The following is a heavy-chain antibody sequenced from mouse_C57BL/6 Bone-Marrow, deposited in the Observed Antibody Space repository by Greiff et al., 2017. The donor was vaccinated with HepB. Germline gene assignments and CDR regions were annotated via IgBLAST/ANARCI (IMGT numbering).Heavy chain of an antibody. D-gene: IGHD2-4*01. CDR2: INYDGSST. CDR3: AREDYDGRGYFDY. Sequence: EVKVEESEGGLVQPGSSMKLSCTASGFTFSDYYMAWVRQVPEKGLEWVANINYDGSSTYYLDSLKSRFIISRDNAKNILYLQMSSLKSEDTATYYCAREDYDGRGYFDYWGQGTTLTVSS. CDR1: GFTFSDYY. J-gene: IGHJ2*01. V-gene: IGHV5-16*01.